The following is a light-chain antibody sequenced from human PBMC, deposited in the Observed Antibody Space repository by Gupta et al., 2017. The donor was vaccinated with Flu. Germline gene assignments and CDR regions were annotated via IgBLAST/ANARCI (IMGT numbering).Light chain of an antibody. J-gene: IGKJ5*01. CDR3: QQYGNSFIT. V-gene: IGKV3-20*01. CDR2: GAT. CDR1: QTITSAY. Sequence: EVVLTQSPGTLSLSPGERATLSCRASQTITSAYLSWYQQKAGQAPRLLIYGATNRATGVPDRFSGSESGTEFTLTISGLEPEDFAVYHCQQYGNSFITFGQGTRLEIK.